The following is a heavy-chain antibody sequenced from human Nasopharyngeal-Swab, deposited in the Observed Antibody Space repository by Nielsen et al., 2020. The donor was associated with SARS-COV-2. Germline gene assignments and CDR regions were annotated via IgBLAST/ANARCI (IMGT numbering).Heavy chain of an antibody. CDR1: GFTFSDFS. Sequence: GALRLSCAASGFTFSDFSMHWVRQAPGKGLEWVAVISKNGSSQYYADFVKGRFTISRDNPKKTLSLQMNSLRLEDTAVYFCASKVETLHAFDVWGQGTMVTVSS. J-gene: IGHJ3*01. CDR3: ASKVETLHAFDV. V-gene: IGHV3-30*04. D-gene: IGHD2-21*02. CDR2: ISKNGSSQ.